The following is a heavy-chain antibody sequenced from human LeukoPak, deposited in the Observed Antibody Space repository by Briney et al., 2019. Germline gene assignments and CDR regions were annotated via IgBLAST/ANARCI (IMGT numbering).Heavy chain of an antibody. Sequence: GGSLRLSCSASGFTFSSYAMHWVRQAPGKGLEYVSAISSNGGSTYYADSVKGRFTISRDNSKNTLYLQMSSLRAEDTAVYYCATTYSSGWYFSGAFDIWGQGTMVTVSS. J-gene: IGHJ3*02. D-gene: IGHD6-19*01. CDR1: GFTFSSYA. V-gene: IGHV3-64D*09. CDR2: ISSNGGST. CDR3: ATTYSSGWYFSGAFDI.